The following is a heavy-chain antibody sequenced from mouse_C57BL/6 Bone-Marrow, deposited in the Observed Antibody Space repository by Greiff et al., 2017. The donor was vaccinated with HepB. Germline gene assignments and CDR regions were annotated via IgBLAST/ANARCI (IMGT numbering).Heavy chain of an antibody. J-gene: IGHJ3*01. Sequence: VQLKQSGPVLVKPGASVKMSCKASGYTFTDYYMNWVKQSHGKSLEWIGVINPYNGGTSYNQKFKGKATLTVDKSSSTAYMELNSLTSEDSAVYYCARRDSKGAWFAYWGQGTLVTVSA. CDR1: GYTFTDYY. D-gene: IGHD2-5*01. CDR2: INPYNGGT. V-gene: IGHV1-19*01. CDR3: ARRDSKGAWFAY.